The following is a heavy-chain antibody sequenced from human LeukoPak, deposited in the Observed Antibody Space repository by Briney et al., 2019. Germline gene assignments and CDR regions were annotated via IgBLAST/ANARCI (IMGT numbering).Heavy chain of an antibody. Sequence: GASVNPSSKASGYTFTSYGISWVRQAPGQGLEWMGWISAYNGNTNYAQKLQGRVTMTTDTSTSTAYMELRSLRSDDTAVYYCARDQTLWLPRVPDYSGQGNLGTVSS. CDR1: GYTFTSYG. CDR3: ARDQTLWLPRVPDY. J-gene: IGHJ4*02. D-gene: IGHD6-19*01. V-gene: IGHV1-18*01. CDR2: ISAYNGNT.